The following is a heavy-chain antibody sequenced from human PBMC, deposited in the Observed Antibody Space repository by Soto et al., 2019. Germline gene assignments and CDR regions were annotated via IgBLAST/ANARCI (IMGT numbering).Heavy chain of an antibody. J-gene: IGHJ4*02. CDR3: AKSTVVPAPIDY. CDR1: GFTFSSYA. D-gene: IGHD2-2*01. Sequence: EVQLLESGGGLVQPGGSLRLSCAASASGFTFSSYAMIWVRQAPGKGLEWLSTISGGANITYYADSVKGRFTISRDISKNTLFLQMLGLRAEDTAVYFCAKSTVVPAPIDYWGQGTLVTGSS. CDR2: ISGGANIT. V-gene: IGHV3-23*01.